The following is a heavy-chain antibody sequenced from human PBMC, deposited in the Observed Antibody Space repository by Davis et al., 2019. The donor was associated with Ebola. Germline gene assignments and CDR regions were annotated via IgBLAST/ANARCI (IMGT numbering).Heavy chain of an antibody. CDR3: ARATFGYNSGWYADY. Sequence: SVKVSCKASGGTFSSYTISWVRQAPGQGLEWMGRIIPILGIANYAQKFQGRVTITTDTSASTVYLDLTSLRSDDTAVFYCARATFGYNSGWYADYWGPGSLVTVSS. J-gene: IGHJ4*02. V-gene: IGHV1-69*02. CDR1: GGTFSSYT. D-gene: IGHD6-19*01. CDR2: IIPILGIA.